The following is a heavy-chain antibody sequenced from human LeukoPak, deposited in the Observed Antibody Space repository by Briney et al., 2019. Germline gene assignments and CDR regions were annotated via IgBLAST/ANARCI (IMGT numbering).Heavy chain of an antibody. Sequence: SENLSLTCTVSGGSISSYYWSWIRQPPGKGLEWIGYIYYSGSTNYNPSLKSRVTISVDTSKNQFSLKLSSVTAADTAVYYCARAFSKYYYGSGSATYGMDVWGQGTTVTVSS. CDR1: GGSISSYY. D-gene: IGHD3-10*01. V-gene: IGHV4-59*01. J-gene: IGHJ6*02. CDR3: ARAFSKYYYGSGSATYGMDV. CDR2: IYYSGST.